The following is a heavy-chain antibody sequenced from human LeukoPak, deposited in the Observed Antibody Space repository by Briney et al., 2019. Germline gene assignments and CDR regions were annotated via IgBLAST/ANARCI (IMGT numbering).Heavy chain of an antibody. Sequence: GGSLRLSCAASGFTFSSYWMHWVRQAPGKGLVWVSRINRDGSSTRYADSVKGRFTISRDNAKNTLYLQMNSVRAQDTAVYYCARDGGWDCSSTSCYQTDYWGQGTLVTVSS. CDR2: INRDGSST. CDR1: GFTFSSYW. V-gene: IGHV3-74*01. D-gene: IGHD2-2*01. CDR3: ARDGGWDCSSTSCYQTDY. J-gene: IGHJ4*02.